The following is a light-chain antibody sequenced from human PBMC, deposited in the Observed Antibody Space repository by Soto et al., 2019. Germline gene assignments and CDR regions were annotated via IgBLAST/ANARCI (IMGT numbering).Light chain of an antibody. Sequence: QSVLTQPPSVSGAPGQRVTISCTGSSSNIGAGYDVHWYQQLPGTAPKLLIYGNNNRPSGVPDRFSGSKSGTSASMAITGVQAEDEADYYCQSYDSSLSCVVFGGGTKLTVL. J-gene: IGLJ2*01. CDR1: SSNIGAGYD. CDR2: GNN. V-gene: IGLV1-40*01. CDR3: QSYDSSLSCVV.